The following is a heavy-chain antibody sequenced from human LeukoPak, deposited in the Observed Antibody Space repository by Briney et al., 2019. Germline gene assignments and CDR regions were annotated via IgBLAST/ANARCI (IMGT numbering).Heavy chain of an antibody. Sequence: GGSLRLSCAASGFTFSSYGMHWVRQAPGKGLEWVAFIRYDGSNKYYADSVKGRFTISRDNSKNTLYLQMNSLRAEDTAVYYCAKDPLYYDFWSGYSSHFDYWGQGTLGTVSS. CDR2: IRYDGSNK. CDR1: GFTFSSYG. V-gene: IGHV3-30*02. D-gene: IGHD3-3*01. J-gene: IGHJ4*02. CDR3: AKDPLYYDFWSGYSSHFDY.